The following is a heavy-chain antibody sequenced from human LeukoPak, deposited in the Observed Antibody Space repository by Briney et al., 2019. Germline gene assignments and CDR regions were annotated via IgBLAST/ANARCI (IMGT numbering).Heavy chain of an antibody. J-gene: IGHJ6*02. D-gene: IGHD3-3*01. CDR2: IIPIFGIA. CDR3: ARDLKEGGSLEWLLSPSYYYGMDV. CDR1: GETFSSYA. Sequence: SVKVSCKASGETFSSYAISRVRQAPGQGLEWMGRIIPIFGIANYAQKFRGRVTITADKSTSTAYMELSGLRSEDTAVYYCARDLKEGGSLEWLLSPSYYYGMDVWGQGTTVTVSS. V-gene: IGHV1-69*04.